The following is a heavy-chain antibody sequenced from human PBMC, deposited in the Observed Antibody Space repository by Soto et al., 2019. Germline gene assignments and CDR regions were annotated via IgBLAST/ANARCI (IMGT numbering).Heavy chain of an antibody. J-gene: IGHJ3*01. V-gene: IGHV3-21*01. CDR3: ARDLGYYYDSSGYLGDSSD. Sequence: PGGSLRLSCAASGFTFSSYSMNWVRQAPGKGLEWVSSISSSSSYIYYADSVKGRFTISRDNAKNSLYLQMNSLRAEDTAVYYCARDLGYYYDSSGYLGDSSDWGQGTMVTVSS. D-gene: IGHD3-22*01. CDR1: GFTFSSYS. CDR2: ISSSSSYI.